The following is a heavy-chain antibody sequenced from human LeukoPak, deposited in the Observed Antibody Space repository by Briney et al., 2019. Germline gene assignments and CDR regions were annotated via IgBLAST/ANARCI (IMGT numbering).Heavy chain of an antibody. CDR1: RYTPSADY. CDR3: GRDWSGGAAAFFY. J-gene: IGHJ4*02. D-gene: IGHD2-2*01. Sequence: SAKVSCKASRYTPSADYMPSVRQAPGPGGEGMGWTNPNNGGTNSAQTFQGRVTMTRDTSINTAYMALSRLRSADTAVYFCGRDWSGGAAAFFYWGEGPLVTVSS. V-gene: IGHV1-2*02. CDR2: TNPNNGGT.